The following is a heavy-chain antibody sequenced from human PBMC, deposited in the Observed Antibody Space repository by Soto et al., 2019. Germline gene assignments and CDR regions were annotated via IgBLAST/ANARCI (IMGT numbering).Heavy chain of an antibody. CDR1: GFTFSSYS. J-gene: IGHJ5*02. Sequence: GGSLRLSCAASGFTFSSYSMNWVRQAPGKGLEWVSSISSSSSYIYYADSVKGRFTISRDNAKNSLYLQMNSLRAEDTAVYYCARDTLWFGELYNWFDPWGQGTLVTVSS. D-gene: IGHD3-10*01. V-gene: IGHV3-21*01. CDR2: ISSSSSYI. CDR3: ARDTLWFGELYNWFDP.